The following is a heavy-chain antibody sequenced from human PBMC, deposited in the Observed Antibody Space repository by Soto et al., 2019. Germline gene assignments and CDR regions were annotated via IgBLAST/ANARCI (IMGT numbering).Heavy chain of an antibody. CDR2: IRSKAYGGTT. CDR1: GFTFGDYA. Sequence: KPGGSLRLSCTASGFTFGDYAMSWFRQAPGKGLEWVGFIRSKAYGGTTEYAASVKGRFTISRDDSKSIAYLQMNSLKTEDTAVYYCTRDLFSGITIFGVVTNYYYYGMDVWGQGTTVTVSS. D-gene: IGHD3-3*01. V-gene: IGHV3-49*05. CDR3: TRDLFSGITIFGVVTNYYYYGMDV. J-gene: IGHJ6*02.